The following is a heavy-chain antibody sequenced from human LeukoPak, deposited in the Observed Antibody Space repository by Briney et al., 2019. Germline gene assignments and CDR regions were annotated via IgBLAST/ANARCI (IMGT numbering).Heavy chain of an antibody. Sequence: PGGSLRLSCAASGFTVSSNYMSWVRQAPGKGLEWVSVIYSGGSTYYADSVKGRFTISRDNSQNTLYPQMSSLRDEDTAVYYCVKALSSTVTTKRKFDYWGQGTLVTVSS. V-gene: IGHV3-53*05. CDR3: VKALSSTVTTKRKFDY. CDR2: IYSGGST. CDR1: GFTVSSNY. J-gene: IGHJ4*02. D-gene: IGHD4-17*01.